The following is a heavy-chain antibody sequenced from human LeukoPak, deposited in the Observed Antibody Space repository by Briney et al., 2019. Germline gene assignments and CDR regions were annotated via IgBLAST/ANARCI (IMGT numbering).Heavy chain of an antibody. CDR2: IYYSGST. CDR3: ARMTRRFGSGSYYTDY. V-gene: IGHV4-59*01. Sequence: SETLSLTCTVSGGSISSYYWSWIRQPPGKGLEWIGYIYYSGSTNYNPSLKSRVTISVDTSKNQFSLKLSSVTAADTAVYYCARMTRRFGSGSYYTDYWGQGTLVTVSS. CDR1: GGSISSYY. D-gene: IGHD3-10*01. J-gene: IGHJ4*02.